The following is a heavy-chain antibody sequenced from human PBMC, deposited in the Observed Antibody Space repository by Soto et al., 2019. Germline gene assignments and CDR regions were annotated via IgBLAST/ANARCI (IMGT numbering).Heavy chain of an antibody. V-gene: IGHV1-69*06. CDR2: IIPFFGTS. CDR3: ARKLRLYYGMDV. Sequence: KVSCKASGGTFSSYTVYWVRQAPGQGLEWMGGIIPFFGTSNYAQNFQDRITLTADKSTGTAYMELSSLRYEDTAVYYCARKLRLYYGMDVWGQGTTVTVSS. J-gene: IGHJ6*02. CDR1: GGTFSSYT. D-gene: IGHD3-3*01.